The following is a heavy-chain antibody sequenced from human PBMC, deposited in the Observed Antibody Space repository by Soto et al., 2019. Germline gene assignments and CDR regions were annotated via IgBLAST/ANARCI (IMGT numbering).Heavy chain of an antibody. D-gene: IGHD3-3*01. CDR1: GYTFTSYD. J-gene: IGHJ6*02. CDR2: MNPNSGNT. Sequence: GASVKVSCKASGYTFTSYDINWVRQATGQGLEWMGWMNPNSGNTGYAQKFQGRVTMTRNTSISTAYMELSSLRSEDTAVYYCARASPNYDFWSGYLYYYYGMDVWGQGTTVTVSS. CDR3: ARASPNYDFWSGYLYYYYGMDV. V-gene: IGHV1-8*01.